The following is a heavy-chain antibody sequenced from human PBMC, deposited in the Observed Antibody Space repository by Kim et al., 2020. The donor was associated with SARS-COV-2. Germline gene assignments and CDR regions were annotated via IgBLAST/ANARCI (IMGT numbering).Heavy chain of an antibody. V-gene: IGHV3-33*01. CDR3: ARDHYDFWSGYPAGFDP. CDR1: GFTFSSYG. CDR2: IWYDGSNK. Sequence: GGSLRLSCAASGFTFSSYGMHWVRQAPGKGLEWVAVIWYDGSNKYYADSVKGRFTISRDNSKNTLYLQMNSLRAEDTAVYYCARDHYDFWSGYPAGFDPWGQGTLVTVSS. D-gene: IGHD3-3*01. J-gene: IGHJ5*02.